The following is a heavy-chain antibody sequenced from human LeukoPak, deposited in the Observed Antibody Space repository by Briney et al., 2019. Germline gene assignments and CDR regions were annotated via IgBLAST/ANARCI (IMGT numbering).Heavy chain of an antibody. Sequence: GGSLRLSCAASGFTLSSYWMSWVRQAPGKGLEWVANIKQDGSEKYYVDSVKGRFTISRDNAKNSLYLQMNSLRAEDTAVYYCAREGNYGGNWFDPWGQGTLVTVSS. CDR1: GFTLSSYW. J-gene: IGHJ5*02. V-gene: IGHV3-7*01. CDR3: AREGNYGGNWFDP. CDR2: IKQDGSEK. D-gene: IGHD4-11*01.